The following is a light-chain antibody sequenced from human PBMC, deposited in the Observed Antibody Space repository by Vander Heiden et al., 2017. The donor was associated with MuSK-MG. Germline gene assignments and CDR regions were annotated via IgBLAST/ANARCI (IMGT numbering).Light chain of an antibody. J-gene: IGKJ4*01. CDR3: QEANSFPPFP. CDR2: VAS. Sequence: DIQLTQSPASVSASVGDRVTLSCRASQPISTWLAWYQQRPGKAPNLLIYVASTFHSGVPSRFSGSGCGSDCALTINNSQPEDSGAYYCQEANSFPPFPFGGGTKVEVK. V-gene: IGKV1-12*01. CDR1: QPISTW.